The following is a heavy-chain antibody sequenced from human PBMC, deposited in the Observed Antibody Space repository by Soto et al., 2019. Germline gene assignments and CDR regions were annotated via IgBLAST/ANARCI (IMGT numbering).Heavy chain of an antibody. CDR3: ASGARWGMGRPYYYGMDV. CDR1: GGTFSSYA. V-gene: IGHV1-69*12. D-gene: IGHD3-16*01. Sequence: QVQLVQSGAEVKKPGSSVKVSCKASGGTFSSYAISWVRQAPGQGLEWMGGIIPIFGTANYAQKFQGRVTITADESTSTXXMELSSLRSEDTAVYYCASGARWGMGRPYYYGMDVWGQGTTVTVSS. J-gene: IGHJ6*02. CDR2: IIPIFGTA.